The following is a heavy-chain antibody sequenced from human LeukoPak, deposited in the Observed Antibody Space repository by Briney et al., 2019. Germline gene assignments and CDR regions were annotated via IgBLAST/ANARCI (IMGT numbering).Heavy chain of an antibody. J-gene: IGHJ6*02. CDR2: INPSSGST. CDR1: GYTFTSYY. CDR3: ARDFNSSGLDYYYYYGMDV. D-gene: IGHD3-22*01. V-gene: IGHV1-46*01. Sequence: ASVKVSCKASGYTFTSYYMHWVRQAPGQGLEWMGIINPSSGSTSYAQKFQGRVTMTRDTSTSTVYMELSSLRSEDTAVYYCARDFNSSGLDYYYYYGMDVWGQGTTVTVSS.